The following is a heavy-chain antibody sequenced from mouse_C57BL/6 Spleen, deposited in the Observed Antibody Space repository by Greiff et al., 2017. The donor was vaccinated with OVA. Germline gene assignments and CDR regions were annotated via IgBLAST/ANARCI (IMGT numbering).Heavy chain of an antibody. J-gene: IGHJ2*01. V-gene: IGHV1-54*01. CDR1: GYAFTNYL. CDR2: INPGSGGT. D-gene: IGHD3-2*01. CDR3: ARDSPYYFDY. Sequence: QVQLKESGAELVRPGTSVKVSCKASGYAFTNYLIEWVKQRPGQGLEWIGVINPGSGGTNYNEKFKGKATLTADKSSSTAYMQLSSLTSEDSAVYFCARDSPYYFDYWGQGTTLTVSS.